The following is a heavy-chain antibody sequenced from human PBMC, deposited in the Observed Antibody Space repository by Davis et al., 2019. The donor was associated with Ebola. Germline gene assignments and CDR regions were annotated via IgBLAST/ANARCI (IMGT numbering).Heavy chain of an antibody. V-gene: IGHV3-21*01. Sequence: GESLKISCAASGFTFSSYRMNWVRQAPGKGLEWVSSISSSSSYIYYADSLKGRFTISRDNAKNSLYLQMNSLRAEDTAVYYCARVRQLVWFDPWGQGTLVTVSS. D-gene: IGHD6-6*01. CDR1: GFTFSSYR. J-gene: IGHJ5*02. CDR2: ISSSSSYI. CDR3: ARVRQLVWFDP.